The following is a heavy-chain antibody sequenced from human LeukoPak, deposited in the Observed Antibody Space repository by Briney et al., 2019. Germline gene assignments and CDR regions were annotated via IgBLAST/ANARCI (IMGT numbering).Heavy chain of an antibody. Sequence: GGSLRLSCAASGFTFSNYEMNWVRQAPGKGLEWGSYISSSGSTIYYADSVKGRFTISRDNAKNSLYLQMNSLRAEDTAVYYCAREGYSSSWYAPAGIDYWGQGTLVTVSS. CDR2: ISSSGSTI. CDR1: GFTFSNYE. J-gene: IGHJ4*02. V-gene: IGHV3-48*03. D-gene: IGHD6-13*01. CDR3: AREGYSSSWYAPAGIDY.